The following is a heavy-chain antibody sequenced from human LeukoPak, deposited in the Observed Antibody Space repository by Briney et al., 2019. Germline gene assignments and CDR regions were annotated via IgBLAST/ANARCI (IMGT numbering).Heavy chain of an antibody. Sequence: GGSLRLSCAASGFTFSSYSMNWVRQAPGKGLEWVSSISSSSSYIYYADSVKGRFTISRDNAKNSLYLQMNSLRAEDTAVYYCARDEFYDSSGYYYYYYMDVWGKGTTVTVSS. CDR2: ISSSSSYI. CDR3: ARDEFYDSSGYYYYYYMDV. D-gene: IGHD3-22*01. J-gene: IGHJ6*03. V-gene: IGHV3-21*01. CDR1: GFTFSSYS.